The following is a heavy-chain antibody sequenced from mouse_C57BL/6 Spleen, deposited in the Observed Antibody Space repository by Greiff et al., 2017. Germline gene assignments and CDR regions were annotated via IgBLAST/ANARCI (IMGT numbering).Heavy chain of an antibody. CDR2: ISYDGSN. CDR3: ARGPYGSSWGFAY. CDR1: GYSFTSGYF. J-gene: IGHJ3*01. V-gene: IGHV3-6*01. Sequence: EVKLMESGPGLVKPSQSLSLTCSVPGYSFTSGYFWYWIRQFPGNKLEWMGYISYDGSNNYNPSLKNRIAITRDTSKNQFFLKLNSVTTENTATYDGARGPYGSSWGFAYWGQGTLVTVSA. D-gene: IGHD1-1*01.